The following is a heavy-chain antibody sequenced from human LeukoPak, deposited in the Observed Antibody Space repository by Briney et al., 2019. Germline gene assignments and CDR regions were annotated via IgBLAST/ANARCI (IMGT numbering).Heavy chain of an antibody. V-gene: IGHV1-69*06. Sequence: ASVKVSCKASGGTFSNYGISWVRQAPGQGLEWMGGIIPIFETPNYAQKFQDRVTITADKSTSTAYMELSSLRSEDTAVYYCARGMVRGVIGGGAFDIWGQGTMVTVSS. CDR3: ARGMVRGVIGGGAFDI. CDR2: IIPIFETP. J-gene: IGHJ3*02. D-gene: IGHD3-10*01. CDR1: GGTFSNYG.